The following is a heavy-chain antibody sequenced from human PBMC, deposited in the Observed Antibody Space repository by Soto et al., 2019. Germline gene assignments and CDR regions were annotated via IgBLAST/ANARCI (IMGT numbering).Heavy chain of an antibody. J-gene: IGHJ6*02. CDR1: GYSFTSYW. V-gene: IGHV5-51*01. D-gene: IGHD6-19*01. CDR2: IYPGDSDI. Sequence: PGKSLKISCKGSGYSFTSYWIGWVRQMPGTGLEWMAIIYPGDSDIRYNPSFQGQVTISADKSISTAYLQWSSLKASDTAMYYCARQPSNGQWYVWGQGTTVTVSS. CDR3: ARQPSNGQWYV.